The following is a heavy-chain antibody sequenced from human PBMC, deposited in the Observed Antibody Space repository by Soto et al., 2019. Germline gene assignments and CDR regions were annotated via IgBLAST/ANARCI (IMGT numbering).Heavy chain of an antibody. CDR3: ARARGSYYSDYYYGMDV. CDR2: LSSSSTI. CDR1: GFTFSSYS. D-gene: IGHD1-26*01. Sequence: GGSLRLSCAASGFTFSSYSMNWVRQAPGKGLEWVSYLSSSSTIYYADSVKGRFTISRDNAKNSLYLQMNSLRDEDTAVYYCARARGSYYSDYYYGMDVWGQGTTVTVSS. J-gene: IGHJ6*02. V-gene: IGHV3-48*02.